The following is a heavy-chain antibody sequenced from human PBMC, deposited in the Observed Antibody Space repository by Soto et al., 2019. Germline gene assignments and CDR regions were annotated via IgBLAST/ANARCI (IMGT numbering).Heavy chain of an antibody. V-gene: IGHV4-39*01. CDR2: IYCGGES. CDR3: ASRGEVTKNVYCLIDG. Sequence: QLQRQVSGPGLVKPSETLSLTCTVSGGSFSSGSYSWASIRLPPGKRLEWIGTIYCGGESYFNPSLESRVTLPEDRFNNPFYLKLSSGPATDTAVYYCASRGEVTKNVYCLIDGWGKRACVIVFS. J-gene: IGHJ6*04. D-gene: IGHD4-17*01. CDR1: GGSFSSGSYS.